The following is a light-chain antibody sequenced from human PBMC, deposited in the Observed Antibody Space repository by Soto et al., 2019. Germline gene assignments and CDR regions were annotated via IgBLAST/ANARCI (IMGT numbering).Light chain of an antibody. Sequence: DIQLTQSPSFLSASVGDRVTITCRASQGISSYLAWYQQKPGKAPKLLIYDASTLQSGVPSRFSGSGSGTEFTLTISCLQPEDFATYYCKQLNSYILNFGGGNQVDIK. CDR3: KQLNSYILN. CDR2: DAS. V-gene: IGKV1-9*01. CDR1: QGISSY. J-gene: IGKJ4*01.